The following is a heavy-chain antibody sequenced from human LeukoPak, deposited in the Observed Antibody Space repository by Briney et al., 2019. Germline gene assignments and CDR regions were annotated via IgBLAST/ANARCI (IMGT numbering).Heavy chain of an antibody. V-gene: IGHV3-7*01. J-gene: IGHJ2*01. D-gene: IGHD6-6*01. CDR1: YW. CDR3: ARVARLDWYFDL. CDR2: IKQDGSEK. Sequence: YWMSWVRQAPGXGLEWVANIKQDGSEKYYVDSVKGRFTISRDNAKNSLYLQMNSLRAEDTAVYYCARVARLDWYFDLWGRGTLVTVSS.